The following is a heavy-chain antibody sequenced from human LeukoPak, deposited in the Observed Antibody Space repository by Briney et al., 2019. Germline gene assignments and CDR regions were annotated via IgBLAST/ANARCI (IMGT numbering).Heavy chain of an antibody. D-gene: IGHD4-23*01. CDR2: IKPDGGAQ. CDR3: AKGYHTTVVTGYYFDY. Sequence: PGGSLRLPCAASGFTFSNYWMTWVRQAPGKGLEWVANIKPDGGAQYYADSVRGRFTISRDNSKNTLYLQMNSLRAEDTAVYYCAKGYHTTVVTGYYFDYWGQGTLVTVSS. CDR1: GFTFSNYW. J-gene: IGHJ4*02. V-gene: IGHV3-7*01.